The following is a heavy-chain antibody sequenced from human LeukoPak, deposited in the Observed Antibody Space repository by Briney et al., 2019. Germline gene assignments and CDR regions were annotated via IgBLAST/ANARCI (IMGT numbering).Heavy chain of an antibody. J-gene: IGHJ5*02. CDR1: GFSLSTSGVG. Sequence: SGPTLVKPTQTLTLTCTFSGFSLSTSGVGVGWIRQPPGKALEWLALIYWNDDKRYSPSLKSRLTITKDTSKNQVVLTMTNMDPVDTATYYCVRFLEWLLYDWFDPWGQGTLVTVSS. CDR2: IYWNDDK. CDR3: VRFLEWLLYDWFDP. V-gene: IGHV2-5*01. D-gene: IGHD3-3*01.